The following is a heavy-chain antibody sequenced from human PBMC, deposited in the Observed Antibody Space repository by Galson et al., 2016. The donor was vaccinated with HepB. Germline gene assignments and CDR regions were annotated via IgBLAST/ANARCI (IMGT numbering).Heavy chain of an antibody. CDR3: ARDLKGRQLVPGRYYYYMDV. CDR2: IHTAGST. D-gene: IGHD6-6*01. CDR1: GDSISSYF. V-gene: IGHV4-4*07. Sequence: SETLSLTCTVSGDSISSYFWSWIRQPAGKGLEWIGRIHTAGSTNYNPSLKSRVTMSVDTSKNQFSLKLSSVTAADTAVYYCARDLKGRQLVPGRYYYYMDVWGKGTTVTVSS. J-gene: IGHJ6*03.